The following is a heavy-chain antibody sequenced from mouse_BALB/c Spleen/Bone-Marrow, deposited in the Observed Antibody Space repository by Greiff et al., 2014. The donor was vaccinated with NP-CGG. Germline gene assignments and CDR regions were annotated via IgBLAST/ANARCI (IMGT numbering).Heavy chain of an antibody. D-gene: IGHD1-1*01. V-gene: IGHV14-3*02. J-gene: IGHJ2*01. CDR2: IDPANGNT. Sequence: EVQLVESGAELVKPGASVKLSCTASGFNIKYTYMHWVKQRPEQGLEWIGRIDPANGNTKYDPKFQGKATITADTSSNTAYLQLSSLTSEDTAVYYCARYYYGSSYFDYWGQGTTLTVSS. CDR1: GFNIKYTY. CDR3: ARYYYGSSYFDY.